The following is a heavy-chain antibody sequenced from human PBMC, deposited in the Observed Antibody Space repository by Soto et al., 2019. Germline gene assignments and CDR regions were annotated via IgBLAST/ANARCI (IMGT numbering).Heavy chain of an antibody. D-gene: IGHD1-7*01. CDR3: ARLEITGTTIDY. CDR2: IYPGDSDT. V-gene: IGHV5-51*01. Sequence: GESLKISCNDSGYSFTSYWIGWVRQMPGKGLEWMGMIYPGDSDTRYSPSFQGQVTISADKSISTAYLQWSSLKASDTAKYYCARLEITGTTIDYWGQGTLVTVSS. CDR1: GYSFTSYW. J-gene: IGHJ4*02.